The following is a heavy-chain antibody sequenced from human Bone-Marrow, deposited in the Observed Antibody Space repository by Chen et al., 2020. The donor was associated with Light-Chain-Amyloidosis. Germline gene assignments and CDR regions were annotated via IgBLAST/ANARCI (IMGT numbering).Heavy chain of an antibody. D-gene: IGHD3-3*01. V-gene: IGHV1-69*01. CDR3: ARDETPIFGVVTYNWFDP. J-gene: IGHJ5*02. CDR1: GGTFNSYG. CDR2: IIPMFGRA. Sequence: QVQLVQSGAEVKKPGSSVKVSCRASGGTFNSYGVRWIRQAPGQGLAWMGWIIPMFGRAHYAQKFQGRVTMTADESTNTAYMELSRLGSEDTAVYYCARDETPIFGVVTYNWFDPWGQGTLVTVSS.